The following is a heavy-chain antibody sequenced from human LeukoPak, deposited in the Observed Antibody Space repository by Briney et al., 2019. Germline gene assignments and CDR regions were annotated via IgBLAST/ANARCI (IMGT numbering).Heavy chain of an antibody. J-gene: IGHJ5*02. CDR3: ARSGSYFVYGDYGGAGFDP. Sequence: SVKVSCKASGGTFSSYTISWVRQAPGHGLEWMGRIIPILAIANYAQKFQARVTITADKSTSTAYMEMSSLRSEDTAVCYCARSGSYFVYGDYGGAGFDPWGQGTLVTVSS. CDR2: IIPILAIA. D-gene: IGHD4-17*01. CDR1: GGTFSSYT. V-gene: IGHV1-69*02.